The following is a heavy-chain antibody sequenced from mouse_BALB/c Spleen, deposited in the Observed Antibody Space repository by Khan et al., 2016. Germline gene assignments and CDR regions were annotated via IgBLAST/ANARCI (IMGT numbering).Heavy chain of an antibody. CDR2: ISCYNGAT. Sequence: LVKTGASVKISCKASGYSFTGYYMHWVKQSHGKSLEWIGYISCYNGATSYNQKFKGKATFTVDTSSSTAYMQFNSLTSEDSAVLYCARSDYGYIYYALDYWGQGTSVTVSS. CDR1: GYSFTGYY. V-gene: IGHV1S34*01. D-gene: IGHD1-2*01. CDR3: ARSDYGYIYYALDY. J-gene: IGHJ4*01.